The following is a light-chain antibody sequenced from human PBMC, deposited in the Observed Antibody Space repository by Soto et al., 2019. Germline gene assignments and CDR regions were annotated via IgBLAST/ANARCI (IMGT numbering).Light chain of an antibody. CDR3: QQYNNWPIT. V-gene: IGKV3-15*01. CDR2: GAS. Sequence: EIVLTQSPVTLSLSPGERATLSCRASQTVGSNLAWYQQKPGQAPRLVISGASTRATGVPARFSGSGSGTEFTLTISSLQSEDFAVYYCQQYNNWPITFGQGTRLEIK. J-gene: IGKJ5*01. CDR1: QTVGSN.